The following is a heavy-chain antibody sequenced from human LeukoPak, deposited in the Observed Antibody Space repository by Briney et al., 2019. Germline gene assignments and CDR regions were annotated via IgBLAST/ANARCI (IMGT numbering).Heavy chain of an antibody. CDR3: ARGIAVAGHFFDY. CDR2: IYSGGST. CDR1: GFTVSSNY. V-gene: IGHV3-66*01. D-gene: IGHD6-19*01. Sequence: GGSQRLSCAASGFTVSSNYMSWVRQAPGKGLEWVSVIYSGGSTYYADSVKGRFTISRDNSKNTLYLQMNSLRAEDTAVYYCARGIAVAGHFFDYWGQGTLVTVSS. J-gene: IGHJ4*02.